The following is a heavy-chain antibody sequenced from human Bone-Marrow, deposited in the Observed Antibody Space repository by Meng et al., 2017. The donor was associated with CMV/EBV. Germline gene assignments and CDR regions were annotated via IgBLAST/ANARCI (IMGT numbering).Heavy chain of an antibody. D-gene: IGHD2/OR15-2a*01. Sequence: SEPLSLTCTVSGDSISTYYWSWIRQPPGKGLEWIAYIYYSGSTNYSPSLKSRVTISVDTSKNLFSLKLSSVTAADTAVYYCGRASGYYINAFDLWGQGIMVTVSS. CDR1: GDSISTYY. CDR2: IYYSGST. V-gene: IGHV4-59*01. J-gene: IGHJ3*01. CDR3: GRASGYYINAFDL.